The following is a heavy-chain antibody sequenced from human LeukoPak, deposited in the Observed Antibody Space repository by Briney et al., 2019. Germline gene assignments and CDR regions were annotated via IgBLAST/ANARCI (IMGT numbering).Heavy chain of an antibody. CDR3: AKRSGYKIDY. J-gene: IGHJ4*02. D-gene: IGHD3-22*01. Sequence: GGSLRLSCTSSGFTFGDYAMSWVRQAPGKGLEWVSTINTSGGSTFYPDSVRGRFTISRDNSKNTLYLQMNSLRAEDTAVYYCAKRSGYKIDYWGQGALVTVSS. V-gene: IGHV3-23*01. CDR2: INTSGGST. CDR1: GFTFGDYA.